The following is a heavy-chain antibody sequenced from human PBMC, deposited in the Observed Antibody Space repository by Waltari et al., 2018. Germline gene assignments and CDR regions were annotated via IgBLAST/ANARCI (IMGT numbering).Heavy chain of an antibody. CDR3: ARGKFTAFDI. CDR2: TYYRSQWRN. J-gene: IGHJ3*02. CDR1: GDSLFTTSVA. Sequence: VQLQQSGPGLVKPSQPLSLTCAVSGDSLFTTSVAWNWIRQSPSRGLEWLGRTYYRSQWRNDYALSVKGRITVNPDTSKNHFSLQLDSVTPDDTAVYYCARGKFTAFDIWGQGTMVTVSS. V-gene: IGHV6-1*01.